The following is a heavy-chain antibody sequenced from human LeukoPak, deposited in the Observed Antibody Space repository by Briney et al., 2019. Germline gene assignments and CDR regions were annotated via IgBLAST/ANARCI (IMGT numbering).Heavy chain of an antibody. D-gene: IGHD5-24*01. V-gene: IGHV1-2*02. J-gene: IGHJ4*02. CDR2: INPNSGGT. Sequence: GASVKVSCKASGYTFTGYYMHWVRQAPGQGLEWMGWINPNSGGTNYAQKFQGRVTMTRDTSISTAYMELRSLRSDDTAVYYCARAVGMATIWDYWGQGTLVTVSS. CDR1: GYTFTGYY. CDR3: ARAVGMATIWDY.